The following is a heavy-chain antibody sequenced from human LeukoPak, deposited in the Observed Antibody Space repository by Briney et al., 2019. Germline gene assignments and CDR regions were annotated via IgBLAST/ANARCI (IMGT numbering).Heavy chain of an antibody. J-gene: IGHJ6*03. CDR3: ARDPYSGSYGNYYYYFMDV. CDR2: IRYDGSNK. V-gene: IGHV3-30*02. D-gene: IGHD1-26*01. Sequence: GGSQRLSCAASGFTFSSYCMHWVRQAPGKGLEWVAFIRYDGSNKYYADSVKGRFTISRDNSKNTLYLQMNSLRAEDTAVYYCARDPYSGSYGNYYYYFMDVWGKGTTVTISS. CDR1: GFTFSSYC.